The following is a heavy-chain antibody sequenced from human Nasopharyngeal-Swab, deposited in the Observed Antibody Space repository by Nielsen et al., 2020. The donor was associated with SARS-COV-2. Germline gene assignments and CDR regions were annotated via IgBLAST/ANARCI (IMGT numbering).Heavy chain of an antibody. Sequence: SETLSRTCTGAGASISGSGYCWGWIRQPPEKGLEWIGIVYYVGSTDYNPSLKSRHSIAVDTSKNQISLELRSVTAADTSVYYCASHLNPRSGFYGHWSQGTLVTVSS. CDR1: GASISGSGYC. CDR2: VYYVGST. J-gene: IGHJ1*01. V-gene: IGHV4-39*01. D-gene: IGHD6-19*01. CDR3: ASHLNPRSGFYGH.